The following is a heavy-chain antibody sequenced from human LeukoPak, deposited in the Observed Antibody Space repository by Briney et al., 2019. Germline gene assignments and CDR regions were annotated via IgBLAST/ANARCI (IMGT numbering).Heavy chain of an antibody. CDR2: ISGDGGST. D-gene: IGHD6-19*01. CDR3: AREGETSGWYDY. Sequence: GGSLRLSCAAPGFIFDNYAIHWVRQAPGKGLEWVSLISGDGGSTFYADSVRGRFTISRDNTRKSLSLQMSSLRSEDTALYYCAREGETSGWYDYWGQGTLVTVSS. CDR1: GFIFDNYA. J-gene: IGHJ4*02. V-gene: IGHV3-43*02.